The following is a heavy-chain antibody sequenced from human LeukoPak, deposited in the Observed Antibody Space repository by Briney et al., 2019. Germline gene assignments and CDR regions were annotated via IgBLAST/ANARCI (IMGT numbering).Heavy chain of an antibody. CDR2: IYHSGST. J-gene: IGHJ4*02. Sequence: SETLSLTCTVSGGSISSSSHYWGWIRQPPGKGLEWIGSIYHSGSTYYNPSLKSRVTISVDTSKNQFSLKLSSVTAADTAVYYCASNGRGRTTTDYWGQGTLVTVSS. CDR3: ASNGRGRTTTDY. D-gene: IGHD4-11*01. V-gene: IGHV4-39*07. CDR1: GGSISSSSHY.